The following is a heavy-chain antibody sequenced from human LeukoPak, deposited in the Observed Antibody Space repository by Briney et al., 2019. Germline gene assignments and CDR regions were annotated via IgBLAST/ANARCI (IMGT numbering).Heavy chain of an antibody. D-gene: IGHD6-13*01. CDR3: ARDRGSSSWYGYFDY. CDR1: GFTFSSYA. V-gene: IGHV3-30*01. J-gene: IGHJ4*02. CDR2: ISYDGSNK. Sequence: GSLRLSCAASGFTFSSYAMHWVRQAPGKGLEWVAVISYDGSNKYYADSVKGRFTISRDNSKNTLYLQMNSLRAEDTAVYYCARDRGSSSWYGYFDYWGQGTLVTVSS.